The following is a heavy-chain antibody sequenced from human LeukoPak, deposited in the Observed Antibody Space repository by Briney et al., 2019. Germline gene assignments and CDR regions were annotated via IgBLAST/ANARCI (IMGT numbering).Heavy chain of an antibody. CDR1: GFTFSTYT. CDR3: ATTSTVIRPFDY. J-gene: IGHJ4*02. CDR2: ISSSNSFI. V-gene: IGHV3-21*01. Sequence: GGSLRLSCAASGFTFSTYTMNWVRQAPGKGLEWVSSISSSNSFIYYADSVKGRFIVSRDNAKNSVYLQMNSLRAEDTAVYYCATTSTVIRPFDYWGQGTLVTVSS. D-gene: IGHD4-11*01.